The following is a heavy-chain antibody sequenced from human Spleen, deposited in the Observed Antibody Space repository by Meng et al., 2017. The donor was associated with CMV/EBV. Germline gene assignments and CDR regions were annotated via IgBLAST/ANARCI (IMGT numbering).Heavy chain of an antibody. Sequence: GESLKISCVASCFTFSTYSMNWVRQAPGKGLEWVSTISSSSSHTYYAESLKGRFTISRDDAKNSLYLQMNGLGAEDTAVYYCVRDKAYEYWGQGTLVTVSS. J-gene: IGHJ4*02. V-gene: IGHV3-21*06. CDR3: VRDKAYEY. D-gene: IGHD3-16*01. CDR1: CFTFSTYS. CDR2: ISSSSSHT.